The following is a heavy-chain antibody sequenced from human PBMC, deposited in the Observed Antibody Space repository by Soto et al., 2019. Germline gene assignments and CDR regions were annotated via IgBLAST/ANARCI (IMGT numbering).Heavy chain of an antibody. D-gene: IGHD3-22*01. J-gene: IGHJ2*01. CDR1: RFSFSNYG. CDR3: AREAGGDSSAYYYRRWYFDL. Sequence: QVQLVESGGGVVQPGRSLRLSCAASRFSFSNYGMHWVRQAPGKGLEWVAVIWYDGSNKYYADSVKGRFTISRDNSKNTLYLQMNSLRAEDTAVYYCAREAGGDSSAYYYRRWYFDLWGRGTLVTVSS. V-gene: IGHV3-33*01. CDR2: IWYDGSNK.